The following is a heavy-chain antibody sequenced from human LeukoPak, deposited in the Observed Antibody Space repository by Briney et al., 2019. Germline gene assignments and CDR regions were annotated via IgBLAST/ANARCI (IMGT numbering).Heavy chain of an antibody. J-gene: IGHJ5*02. CDR3: ARDGDSQYYDFWSGYKYNWFDP. D-gene: IGHD3-3*01. CDR1: GFTFSSYS. V-gene: IGHV3-21*01. CDR2: ISSSSSYI. Sequence: NPGGSLRLSCAASGFTFSSYSMNWVRQAPGKGLEWVSSISSSSSYIYYADSVKGRFTISRDNAKNSLYLQMNSLRAEDTAVCYCARDGDSQYYDFWSGYKYNWFDPWGQGTLVTASS.